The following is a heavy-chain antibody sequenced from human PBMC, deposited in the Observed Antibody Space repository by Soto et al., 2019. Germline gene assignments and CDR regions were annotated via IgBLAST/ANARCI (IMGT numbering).Heavy chain of an antibody. V-gene: IGHV1-18*01. CDR1: GYTFTSYG. CDR2: ISAYNGNT. CDR3: ARVPSGRMITFGGVIDKKYFDY. J-gene: IGHJ4*02. D-gene: IGHD3-16*02. Sequence: ASVKVSCKASGYTFTSYGISWVRQAPGQGLEWMGWISAYNGNTNYAQKHQGRVTMTTDTSTSTAYMELRSLRSDDTAVYYCARVPSGRMITFGGVIDKKYFDYWGQGTLVTVSS.